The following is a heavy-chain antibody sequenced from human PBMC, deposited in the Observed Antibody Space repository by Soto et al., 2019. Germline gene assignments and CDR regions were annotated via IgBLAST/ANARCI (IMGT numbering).Heavy chain of an antibody. CDR2: INPNSGGT. CDR1: GYTFTGYY. CDR3: ARGNYYGSGSYLFYGMDV. Sequence: VASVKVSCKASGYTFTGYYMHWVRQAPGQGLEWMGWINPNSGGTNYAQKFQGWVTMTRDTSISTAYMELSRLRSDDTAVYYCARGNYYGSGSYLFYGMDVWGQGTTVTVSS. D-gene: IGHD3-10*01. V-gene: IGHV1-2*04. J-gene: IGHJ6*02.